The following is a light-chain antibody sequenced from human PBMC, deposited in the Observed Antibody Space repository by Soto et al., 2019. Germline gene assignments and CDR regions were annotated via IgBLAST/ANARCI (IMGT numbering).Light chain of an antibody. Sequence: TVLTQSPPTLSVSPGERVTLSCGASQSVTNNFAWYQQKPGQAPRLRIYGASTRATGIPARFSGSGSGTEFTLTISSLQSEDFAVYYCQQYNNWSPITFGQGTRLDIK. CDR3: QQYNNWSPIT. CDR1: QSVTNN. J-gene: IGKJ5*01. V-gene: IGKV3-15*01. CDR2: GAS.